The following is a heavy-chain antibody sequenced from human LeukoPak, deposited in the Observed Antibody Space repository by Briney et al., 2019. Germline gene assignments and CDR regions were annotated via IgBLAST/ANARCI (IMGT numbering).Heavy chain of an antibody. V-gene: IGHV7-4-1*02. CDR3: ARAVISIFDN. D-gene: IGHD3-3*02. J-gene: IGHJ4*02. CDR1: GYTFSNHA. Sequence: GTSVKVSCKASGYTFSNHAMNWVRQAPGQGLEWMGWINTITGNPTYAQGFTGRFVFSLDTSVSTAYLQISSLKTEDTAVYYCARAVISIFDNWGQGTLVTVSS. CDR2: INTITGNP.